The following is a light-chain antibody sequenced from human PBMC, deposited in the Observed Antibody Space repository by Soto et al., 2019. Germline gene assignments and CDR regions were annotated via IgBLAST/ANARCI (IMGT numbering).Light chain of an antibody. Sequence: EIVLTQSPGTLSLSPGERATHSCRASQSVSSSYLAWYQQKPGQAPRLLIYGASSRATGIPDRFSGSGSGTDFTXTISXLEPEDFAVYYCHQYCSSPAYTFGQGTKLEIK. J-gene: IGKJ2*01. CDR2: GAS. CDR3: HQYCSSPAYT. V-gene: IGKV3-20*01. CDR1: QSVSSSY.